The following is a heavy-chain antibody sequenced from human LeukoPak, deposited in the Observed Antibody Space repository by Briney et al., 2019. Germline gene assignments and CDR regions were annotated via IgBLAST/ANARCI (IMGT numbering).Heavy chain of an antibody. Sequence: GGSLRLSCAASGFTFSDYYMSWIRQAPGKGLEWVSYISSSGSTIFYADSVKGRFTISRDNAKNSLYLQMNSLRAEDTAVYYCARDQVDTAMVRDPFDYWGQGTLVTVSS. J-gene: IGHJ4*02. CDR2: ISSSGSTI. D-gene: IGHD5-18*01. CDR3: ARDQVDTAMVRDPFDY. V-gene: IGHV3-11*01. CDR1: GFTFSDYY.